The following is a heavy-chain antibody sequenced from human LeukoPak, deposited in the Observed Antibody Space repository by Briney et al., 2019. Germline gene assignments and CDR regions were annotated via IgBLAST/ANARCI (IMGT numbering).Heavy chain of an antibody. D-gene: IGHD6-19*01. Sequence: PGGSLRLSCAASGFTFSNYAMNWVRQAPGKGLEWVSLISSSGDNAYYADSVRGRFTISRDKSKNTVSLQMNSLRGEDTAVYYCAKGGSLSSGWYVVFWGQGTLVTVSS. CDR3: AKGGSLSSGWYVVF. CDR1: GFTFSNYA. V-gene: IGHV3-23*01. J-gene: IGHJ1*01. CDR2: ISSSGDNA.